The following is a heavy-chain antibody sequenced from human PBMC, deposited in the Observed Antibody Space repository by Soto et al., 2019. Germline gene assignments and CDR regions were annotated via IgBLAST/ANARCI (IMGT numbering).Heavy chain of an antibody. CDR3: ARDTDYGDYVGVH. V-gene: IGHV4-31*03. D-gene: IGHD4-17*01. CDR1: GGSISSGGYY. Sequence: SETLSLTCTVSGGSISSGGYYWSWIRQHPGKGLEWIGYIYYSGSTYYNPSLKSRVTISVDTSKNQFSLKLSSVTAADTAVYYCARDTDYGDYVGVHWGQGTLVTVSS. CDR2: IYYSGST. J-gene: IGHJ4*02.